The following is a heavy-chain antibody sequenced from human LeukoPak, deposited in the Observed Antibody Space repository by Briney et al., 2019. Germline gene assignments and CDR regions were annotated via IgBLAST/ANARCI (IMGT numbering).Heavy chain of an antibody. CDR3: ARGVRSYSEREHNWFDP. Sequence: TSETLSLTCTVSGGSINSYYWSWIRQPPGKGLEWIAYIYYSGSTSYNPSLKSRVTISVDTSKNQFSLKLSSVTAADTAVYYCARGVRSYSEREHNWFDPWGQGTLVTVSS. CDR2: IYYSGST. J-gene: IGHJ5*02. CDR1: GGSINSYY. V-gene: IGHV4-59*12. D-gene: IGHD1-1*01.